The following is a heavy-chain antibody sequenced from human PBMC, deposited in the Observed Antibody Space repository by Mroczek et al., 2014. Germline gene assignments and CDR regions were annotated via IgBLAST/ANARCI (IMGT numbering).Heavy chain of an antibody. CDR2: INHSGST. D-gene: IGHD1-26*01. V-gene: IGHV4-34*01. CDR3: ARVMGATDWFDP. Sequence: QVQLQQWGAGLLKPSETLSLTCAVYGGSFSGYYWSWIRQPPGKGLEWIGEINHSGSTNYNPSLKSRVTISVDTSKNQFSLKLSSVTAADTAVYYCARVMGATDWFDPWGQGTLVTVSS. CDR1: GGSFSGYY. J-gene: IGHJ5*02.